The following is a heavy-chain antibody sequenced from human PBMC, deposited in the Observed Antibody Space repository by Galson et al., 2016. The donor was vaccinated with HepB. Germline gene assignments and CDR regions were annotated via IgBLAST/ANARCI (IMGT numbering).Heavy chain of an antibody. CDR2: LHTSGAT. Sequence: LRLSCAASGFTFSISAMNWVRQAPGKGLEWVSGLHTSGATYYADSVRGRFTISRDNSKNTLYLQMSSLRAEDTAVYYCAIWEWGPPPCWGQGTLVTVSS. J-gene: IGHJ4*02. CDR1: GFTFSISA. V-gene: IGHV3-23*01. CDR3: AIWEWGPPPC. D-gene: IGHD3-3*01.